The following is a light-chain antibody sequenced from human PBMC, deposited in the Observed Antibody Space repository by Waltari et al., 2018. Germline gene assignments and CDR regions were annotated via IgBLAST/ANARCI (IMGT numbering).Light chain of an antibody. CDR1: SPNIGKNY. CDR3: GTWDSSMSVGV. V-gene: IGLV1-51*02. CDR2: EDD. J-gene: IGLJ2*01. Sequence: QSVLTQPPSVSAASGQKVTISCSGSSPNIGKNYVSWYQQFPGTAPKLLMYEDDKRPSGISGRFSGSKSGTSATLDIHGLQTGDEADDYCGTWDSSMSVGVLGGGTKVTVL.